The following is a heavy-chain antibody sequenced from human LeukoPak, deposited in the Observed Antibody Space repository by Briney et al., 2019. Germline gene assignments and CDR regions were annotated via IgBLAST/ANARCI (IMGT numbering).Heavy chain of an antibody. J-gene: IGHJ5*02. V-gene: IGHV4-39*01. Sequence: PSETLSLTCTVSGGSISSSSYYWGWIRQPPGKGLEWIGGIYYSGSTYYNPSLKSRVTISVDTSKNQFSLKLSSVTAADTAVYYCARVYYDSSGLLPYWFDPWGQGTLVTVSS. CDR3: ARVYYDSSGLLPYWFDP. CDR2: IYYSGST. D-gene: IGHD3-22*01. CDR1: GGSISSSSYY.